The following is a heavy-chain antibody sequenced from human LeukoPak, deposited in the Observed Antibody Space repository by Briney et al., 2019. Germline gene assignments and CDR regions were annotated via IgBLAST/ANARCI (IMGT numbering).Heavy chain of an antibody. CDR3: VREARGYHYTCFDY. D-gene: IGHD5-18*01. CDR1: GFTLGRHD. Sequence: GGSLRLSCTASGFTLGRHDMHWVRQTTGVGLEWVAALASGSQTFYAGSVKGRFTVSREDAKNSLYLQMNSLRAGDTAVYYCVREARGYHYTCFDYWGQGTLVTVSS. V-gene: IGHV3-13*01. CDR2: LASGSQT. J-gene: IGHJ4*02.